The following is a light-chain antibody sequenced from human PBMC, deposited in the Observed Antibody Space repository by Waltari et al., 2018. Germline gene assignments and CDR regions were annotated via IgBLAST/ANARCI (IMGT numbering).Light chain of an antibody. CDR1: QAVSTW. CDR3: HQGDSVPPT. V-gene: IGKV1-12*01. Sequence: EIQMTQSPSSVCASVGDRVTITCRASQAVSTWLAWYQQKPGNSPNLLIYHASSLQSGVPARFSGSGSGTDFTLTISSLQPEDSATYYCHQGDSVPPTFGQGTKVEIK. CDR2: HAS. J-gene: IGKJ1*01.